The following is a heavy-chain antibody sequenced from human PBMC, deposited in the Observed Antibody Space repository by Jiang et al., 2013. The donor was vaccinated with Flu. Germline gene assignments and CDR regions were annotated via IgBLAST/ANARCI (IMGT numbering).Heavy chain of an antibody. CDR3: ARTRALCSSTRCYRGGWFDP. Sequence: GSGLVKPSETLSLTCTVSGGSISSATYYWGWIRQPPGKGLEWIGNFYYSGSTYSNPSLESRVTISGDTSKNQFSLKLSSVTAADTAVYFCARTRALCSSTRCYRGGWFDPGAREPWSPSPQ. CDR2: FYYSGST. J-gene: IGHJ5*02. V-gene: IGHV4-39*01. D-gene: IGHD2-2*02. CDR1: GGSISSATYY.